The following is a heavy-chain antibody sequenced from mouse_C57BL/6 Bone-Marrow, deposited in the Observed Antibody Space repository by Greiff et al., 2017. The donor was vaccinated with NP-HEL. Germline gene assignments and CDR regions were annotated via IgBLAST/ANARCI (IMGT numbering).Heavy chain of an antibody. D-gene: IGHD1-1*01. Sequence: EVKVEESGPGLVKPSQSLSLTCSVTGYSITSGYYWNWIRQFPGNKLEWMGYISYDGSNNYNPSLKNRISITRDTSKNQFFLKLNSVTTEDTATYYCARLLLYWYFDVWGTGTTVTVSS. CDR1: GYSITSGYY. J-gene: IGHJ1*03. V-gene: IGHV3-6*01. CDR2: ISYDGSN. CDR3: ARLLLYWYFDV.